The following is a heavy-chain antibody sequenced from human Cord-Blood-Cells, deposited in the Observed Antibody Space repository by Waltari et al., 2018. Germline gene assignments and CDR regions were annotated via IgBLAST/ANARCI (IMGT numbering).Heavy chain of an antibody. CDR1: GGSISSYY. D-gene: IGHD5-18*01. CDR3: ARGDVGYSYGYFDY. CDR2: IYYSGST. J-gene: IGHJ4*02. Sequence: SLTCTVSGGSISSYYWSWIRQPPGKGLEWIGYIYYSGSTNYNPSLKSRVTISVDTSKNQFSLKLSSVTAADTAVYYCARGDVGYSYGYFDYWGQGTLVTVSS. V-gene: IGHV4-59*01.